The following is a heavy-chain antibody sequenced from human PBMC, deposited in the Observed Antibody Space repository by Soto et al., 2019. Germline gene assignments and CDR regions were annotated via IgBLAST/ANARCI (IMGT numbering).Heavy chain of an antibody. CDR3: ARDRGIVGLPYSYYFDY. J-gene: IGHJ4*02. CDR2: IWYDGSNK. D-gene: IGHD1-26*01. Sequence: HPGGSLSLSCAASGFTFSSYGMHWVRQAPGKGLEWVAVIWYDGSNKYYADSVKGRFTISRDNSKNTLYLQMNSLRAEDTAVYYCARDRGIVGLPYSYYFDYWGQGTLVTVSS. CDR1: GFTFSSYG. V-gene: IGHV3-33*01.